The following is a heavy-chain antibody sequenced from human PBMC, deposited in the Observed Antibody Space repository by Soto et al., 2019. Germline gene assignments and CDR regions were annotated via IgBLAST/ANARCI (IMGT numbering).Heavy chain of an antibody. Sequence: NPSETLSLTCSVSGGSVSNKTYYWSWIRQPPGKRLEWIGYVYYSGTNNYNPSLKSRVTISVDLSKNQFSLRLSSVTTADTALYYCARTTAVPNTLRSRYFFDYWGQGTLVTVSS. V-gene: IGHV4-61*01. D-gene: IGHD4-17*01. CDR1: GGSVSNKTYY. J-gene: IGHJ4*02. CDR3: ARTTAVPNTLRSRYFFDY. CDR2: VYYSGTN.